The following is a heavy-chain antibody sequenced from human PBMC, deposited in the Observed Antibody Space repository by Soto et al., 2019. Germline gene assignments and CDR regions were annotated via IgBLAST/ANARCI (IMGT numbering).Heavy chain of an antibody. V-gene: IGHV1-69*13. CDR1: GGTFSSYA. J-gene: IGHJ4*02. CDR2: IIPIFGTA. Sequence: SVKVSCRASGGTFSSYAICWVRQAPGQGLEWMGGIIPIFGTANYAQKFQGRVTITADESTSTAYMELSSLRSEDTAVYYCARDHQGLTHQPFDYWGQGTLVTVSS. D-gene: IGHD3-9*01. CDR3: ARDHQGLTHQPFDY.